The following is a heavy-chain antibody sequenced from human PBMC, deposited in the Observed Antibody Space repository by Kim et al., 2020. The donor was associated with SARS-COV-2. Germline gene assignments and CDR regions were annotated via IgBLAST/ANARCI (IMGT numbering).Heavy chain of an antibody. CDR3: ARRGPIVVVVAATRGYFDY. CDR2: INHSGST. J-gene: IGHJ4*02. Sequence: SETLSLTCAVYGGSFSGYYWSWIRQPPGKGLEWIGEINHSGSTNYNPSLKSRVTISVDTSKNQFSLKLSSVTAADTAVYYCARRGPIVVVVAATRGYFDYWGQGTLVTVSS. CDR1: GGSFSGYY. V-gene: IGHV4-34*01. D-gene: IGHD2-15*01.